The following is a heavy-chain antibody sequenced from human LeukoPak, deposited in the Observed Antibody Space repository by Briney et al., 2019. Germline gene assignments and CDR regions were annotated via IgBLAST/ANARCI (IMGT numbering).Heavy chain of an antibody. CDR3: ARHGVGTSGSSHFDY. V-gene: IGHV4-59*08. CDR2: IHYSGST. J-gene: IGHJ4*02. CDR1: GGSISSYY. D-gene: IGHD3-22*01. Sequence: ASETLSLTCTVSGGSISSYYWSWIRQPPGKGLEWIGYIHYSGSTNYNPSLKSRVTISLDTSKNQFSLKLTSVTAADTAVYYCARHGVGTSGSSHFDYWGQGTLVTVSS.